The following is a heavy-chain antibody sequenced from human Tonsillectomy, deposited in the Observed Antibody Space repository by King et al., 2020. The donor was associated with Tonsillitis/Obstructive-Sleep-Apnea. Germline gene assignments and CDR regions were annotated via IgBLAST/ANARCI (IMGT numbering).Heavy chain of an antibody. Sequence: VQLVESGGGVVQPGRSLRLSCAASGFTFSSYAMHWVRQAPGKGLEWVAVISYDGGSKYYADSVKGRFTISRDNPKNTAYLQMNSLRAEYKAVYYCARDRGGHSSSWYYGYHYYGMDVGGEGTTVTVSS. V-gene: IGHV3-30*04. CDR1: GFTFSSYA. D-gene: IGHD6-13*01. CDR3: ARDRGGHSSSWYYGYHYYGMDV. CDR2: ISYDGGSK. J-gene: IGHJ6*04.